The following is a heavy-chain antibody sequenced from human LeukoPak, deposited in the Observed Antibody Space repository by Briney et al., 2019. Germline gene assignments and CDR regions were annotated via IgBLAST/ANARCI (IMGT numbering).Heavy chain of an antibody. D-gene: IGHD3-10*01. CDR2: ISGSGGST. J-gene: IGHJ4*02. Sequence: PGGSLRLSCAASGFTFSSYAMSWVRQAPGKGLEWVSAISGSGGSTYYADSVKGRFTISRDNAKNSLYLQMNSLRDEDTAVYSCARSQWVRGASYYFDYWGQGALVTVSS. CDR1: GFTFSSYA. V-gene: IGHV3-23*01. CDR3: ARSQWVRGASYYFDY.